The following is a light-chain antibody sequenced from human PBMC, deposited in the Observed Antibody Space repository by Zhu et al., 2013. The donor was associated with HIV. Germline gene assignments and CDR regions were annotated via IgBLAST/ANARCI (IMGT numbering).Light chain of an antibody. Sequence: IQMTQSPSSLSASVGDRVTITCRPSQNINTYLNWYQQKPGKAPKVLISAASTLQSGVPSRFSGSGSGTDFTLTISSLQPEDFATYYCQQSYSTPQLTFGGGPRWRLN. V-gene: IGKV1-39*01. CDR2: AAS. J-gene: IGKJ4*01. CDR3: QQSYSTPQLT. CDR1: QNINTY.